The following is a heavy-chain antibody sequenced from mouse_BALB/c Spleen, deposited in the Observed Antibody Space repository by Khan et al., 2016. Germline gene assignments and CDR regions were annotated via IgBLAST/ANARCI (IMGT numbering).Heavy chain of an antibody. CDR2: IFPSDSYT. D-gene: IGHD1-1*01. CDR1: GYTFTSYW. CDR3: TRDYHGSSSMDY. V-gene: IGHV1-69*02. Sequence: QVQLQQPGTELVRPGASVKLSCEASGYTFTSYWINWVKQRPGQGLEWIGNIFPSDSYTNYNQKFKDKATLTVDKSSHTAYMQLSSPTSEDSAVYYCTRDYHGSSSMDYWGQGTSVTVSS. J-gene: IGHJ4*01.